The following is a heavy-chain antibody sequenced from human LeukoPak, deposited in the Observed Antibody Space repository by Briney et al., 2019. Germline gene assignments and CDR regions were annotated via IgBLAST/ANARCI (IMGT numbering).Heavy chain of an antibody. V-gene: IGHV1-69*05. CDR3: AIPGGYCSSTSCPDY. J-gene: IGHJ4*02. Sequence: SVKVSCKASGGTFSSYAISWVRQAPGQGLEWMGGIIPIFGTANYAQKFQGRVTITTDESTSTAYMELSSLRSEDTAVYYCAIPGGYCSSTSCPDYWGQGTLVTVSS. D-gene: IGHD2-2*01. CDR2: IIPIFGTA. CDR1: GGTFSSYA.